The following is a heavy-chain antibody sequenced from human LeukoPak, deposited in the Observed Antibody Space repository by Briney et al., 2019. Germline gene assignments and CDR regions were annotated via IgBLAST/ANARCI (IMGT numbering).Heavy chain of an antibody. V-gene: IGHV4-34*01. CDR1: GGSFSGYY. J-gene: IGHJ5*02. CDR2: INHCESP. D-gene: IGHD3-10*01. Sequence: SDTLSLTCAVYGGSFSGYYWSWLRQPTGKGLEWFGEINHCESPHYNPSHKSRVHISVDTSKNQFSLKLSSVTAADTAVYYCARSAANLLLWFGTRRSNPYSCFDPWGQGTLVTVSS. CDR3: ARSAANLLLWFGTRRSNPYSCFDP.